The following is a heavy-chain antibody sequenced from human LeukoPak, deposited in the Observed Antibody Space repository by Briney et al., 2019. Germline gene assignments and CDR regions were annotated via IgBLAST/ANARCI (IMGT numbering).Heavy chain of an antibody. CDR2: INHSGST. CDR3: ARASKQAYYFDY. J-gene: IGHJ4*02. Sequence: SETLSLTCAVYGGSFSGYYWSWIRQTPGKGLEWIGEINHSGSTKYNPSLKSRVTISVDTSKNQFSLKLSSVTAADTAVYYCARASKQAYYFDYWGQGTLVTVSS. V-gene: IGHV4-34*01. CDR1: GGSFSGYY.